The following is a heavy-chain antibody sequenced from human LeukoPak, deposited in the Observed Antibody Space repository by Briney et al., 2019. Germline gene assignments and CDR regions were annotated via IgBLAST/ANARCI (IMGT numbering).Heavy chain of an antibody. CDR3: ARRTSGTYLDY. D-gene: IGHD1-1*01. Sequence: GESLKISCKGSGYIFTTYLIAWVRQMPGKGLEWMGIIYPGDSETRYSPSFQGQVTISADKSISTAYLQWNSLKAADTAMYFCARRTSGTYLDYWGQGTLVTGSS. CDR2: IYPGDSET. V-gene: IGHV5-51*01. J-gene: IGHJ4*02. CDR1: GYIFTTYL.